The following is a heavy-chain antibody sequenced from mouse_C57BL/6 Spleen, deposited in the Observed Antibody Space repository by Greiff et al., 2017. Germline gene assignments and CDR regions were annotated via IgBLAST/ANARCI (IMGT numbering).Heavy chain of an antibody. CDR2: IHPNSGST. D-gene: IGHD1-1*01. J-gene: IGHJ2*01. V-gene: IGHV1-64*01. CDR3: AKRGFITTVVAFDY. Sequence: QVQLQQPGAELVKPGASVKLSCKASGYTFTSYWMHWVKQRPGQGLEWIGMIHPNSGSTNYNEKFKSKATLTVDKSSSTAYMQLSSLTSEDSAVYDCAKRGFITTVVAFDYWGQGTTLTVSS. CDR1: GYTFTSYW.